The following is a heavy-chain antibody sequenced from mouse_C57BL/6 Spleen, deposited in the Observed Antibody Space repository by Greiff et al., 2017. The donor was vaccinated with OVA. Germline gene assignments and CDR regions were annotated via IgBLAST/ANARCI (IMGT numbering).Heavy chain of an antibody. CDR2: IDPSDSYT. CDR1: GYTFTSYW. D-gene: IGHD1-1*01. CDR3: ARGQLRSDYFDY. Sequence: VQLQQPGAELVRPGTSVKLSCKASGYTFTSYWMHWVKQRPGQGLEWIGVIDPSDSYTNYNQKFKGKATLTVDTSSSTAYLQLRSLTSEDSAVYYCARGQLRSDYFDYWGQGTTLTVSS. J-gene: IGHJ2*01. V-gene: IGHV1-59*01.